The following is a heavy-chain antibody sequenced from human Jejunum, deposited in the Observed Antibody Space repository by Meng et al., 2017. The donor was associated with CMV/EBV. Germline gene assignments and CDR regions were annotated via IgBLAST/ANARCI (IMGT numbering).Heavy chain of an antibody. CDR3: AASSSSWYQNWFDP. V-gene: IGHV1-18*01. D-gene: IGHD6-13*01. Sequence: QGQLGQSGSEVKKHGASLKVSCKASGYTFTNYGITWVRQAPGQGLEWMGWISAYNGNTNYAQTLQGRVTMTTDTSTSTAYMELRSLRSDDTAVYYCAASSSSWYQNWFDPWGQGTLVTVSS. CDR2: ISAYNGNT. CDR1: GYTFTNYG. J-gene: IGHJ5*02.